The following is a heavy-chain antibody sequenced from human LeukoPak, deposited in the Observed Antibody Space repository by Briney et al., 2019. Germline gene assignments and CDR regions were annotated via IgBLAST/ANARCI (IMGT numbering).Heavy chain of an antibody. CDR3: AKGTYYYGSTESTGSWYFDL. V-gene: IGHV3-30*18. J-gene: IGHJ2*01. D-gene: IGHD3-10*01. CDR2: ISYDGSSK. CDR1: GFTFSSYG. Sequence: GGSLRLSCAASGFTFSSYGMHWVRQAPGKGLEWVAVISYDGSSKYYADSVKGRFTISRDNSKNTLYLQMNSLRAEDTAVYYCAKGTYYYGSTESTGSWYFDLWGRGTLVTVSS.